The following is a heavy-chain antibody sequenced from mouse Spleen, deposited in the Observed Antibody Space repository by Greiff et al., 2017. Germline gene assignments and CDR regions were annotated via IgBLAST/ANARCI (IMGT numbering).Heavy chain of an antibody. CDR2: IDPEDGET. CDR1: GFNIKDYY. CDR3: ARDYGKGDDY. V-gene: IGHV14-2*01. D-gene: IGHD1-1*01. Sequence: EVQLQQSGAELVKPGASVKLSCTASGFNIKDYYMHWVKQRTEQGLEWIGRIDPEDGETKYAPKFLGKATITADTSSNTAYLQLSSLTSEDTAVYYCARDYGKGDDYWGQGTTLTVSS. J-gene: IGHJ2*01.